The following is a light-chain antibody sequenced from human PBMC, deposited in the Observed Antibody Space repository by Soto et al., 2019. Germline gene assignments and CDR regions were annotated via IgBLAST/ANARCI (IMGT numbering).Light chain of an antibody. CDR1: QNIGRN. CDR2: DAS. V-gene: IGKV3-15*01. J-gene: IGKJ4*01. CDR3: QQYNQWPHP. Sequence: EIEMTQSPATLSVSPGERATRSCRASQNIGRNLAWYQQIPGQAPRLLFYDASTRATGIPARFSASGSGTEFTLTITSLQSEDFAVYYCQQYNQWPHPFGGGTKADIK.